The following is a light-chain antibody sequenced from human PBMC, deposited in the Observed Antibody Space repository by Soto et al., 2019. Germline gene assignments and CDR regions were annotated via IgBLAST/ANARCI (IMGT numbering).Light chain of an antibody. CDR1: QSVSSY. V-gene: IGKV3-11*01. J-gene: IGKJ5*01. CDR3: QQRSNWPPIT. CDR2: DAS. Sequence: EIVLTQSPATLSLSPGERATLSCRASQSVSSYLAWYQQKPGQAPRLLIYDASNRATGIPARFSGSGSGTDFTLTISSLELEDFAVYSCQQRSNWPPITFGQGTRLE.